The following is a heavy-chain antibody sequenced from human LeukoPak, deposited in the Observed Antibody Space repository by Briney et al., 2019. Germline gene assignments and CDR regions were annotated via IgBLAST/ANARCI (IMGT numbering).Heavy chain of an antibody. V-gene: IGHV3-49*04. CDR1: GFTFGDYS. CDR3: ARDLMGIAYRGAFYY. D-gene: IGHD6-13*01. CDR2: IRSKTYGGTT. J-gene: IGHJ4*02. Sequence: GGSLRLSCTASGFTFGDYSMSWVRQARGKGLEWVGFIRSKTYGGTTEYAASVKGRFTISRDNAKNSLYLQMNSLRAEDTAVYYCARDLMGIAYRGAFYYWGQGTLVTVSS.